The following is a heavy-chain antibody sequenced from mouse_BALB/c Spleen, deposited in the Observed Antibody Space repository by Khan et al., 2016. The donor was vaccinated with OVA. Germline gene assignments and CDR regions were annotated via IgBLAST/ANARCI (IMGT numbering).Heavy chain of an antibody. D-gene: IGHD2-14*01. CDR1: GYTFTSYV. V-gene: IGHV1S136*01. CDR2: IYPYNDDT. J-gene: IGHJ2*01. CDR3: SRNYRSDVYVYC. Sequence: VQLKESGPELVKPGASVKMSCKASGYTFTSYVMHWVKQKPGQGLEWIGYIYPYNDDTKYNEKFKGKATLTSDKSSSTAYMELSSLTSEDSAVYFCSRNYRSDVYVYCWGQGTTLTVSS.